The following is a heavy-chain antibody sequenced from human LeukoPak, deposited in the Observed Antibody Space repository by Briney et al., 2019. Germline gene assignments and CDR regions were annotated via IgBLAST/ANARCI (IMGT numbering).Heavy chain of an antibody. Sequence: SETLSLTCTVSGGSISSYYWSWIRQPAGKGLEWIGRIYTSGSTNYNPSLKSRVTMSVDTSKNQFSLKLSSVTAADTAVYYCARGCSTSCPPSEDVFDIGGKGTMVTVSS. D-gene: IGHD2-2*01. J-gene: IGHJ3*02. CDR3: ARGCSTSCPPSEDVFDI. V-gene: IGHV4-4*07. CDR1: GGSISSYY. CDR2: IYTSGST.